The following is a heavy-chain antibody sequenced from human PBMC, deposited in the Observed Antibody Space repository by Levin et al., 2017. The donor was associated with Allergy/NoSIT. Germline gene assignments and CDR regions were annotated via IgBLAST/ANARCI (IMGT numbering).Heavy chain of an antibody. CDR1: GGSISGYY. J-gene: IGHJ6*03. Sequence: SQTLSLTCTVSGGSISGYYWGWIRQPPGKGLEWVGYSYYSGGTNQKSSLKGRVTISVDTSKTQFSLKLTSVTAADTAVYYCARIRTSVTTMWQWGKPPPPRHFYYMDVWGKGTTVTVSS. V-gene: IGHV4-59*01. D-gene: IGHD4-17*01. CDR2: SYYSGGT. CDR3: ARIRTSVTTMWQWGKPPPPRHFYYMDV.